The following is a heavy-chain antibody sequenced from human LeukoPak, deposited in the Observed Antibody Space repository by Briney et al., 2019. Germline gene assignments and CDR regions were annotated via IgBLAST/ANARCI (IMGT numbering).Heavy chain of an antibody. J-gene: IGHJ6*03. V-gene: IGHV4-59*01. CDR2: IYYSGST. CDR3: ARVDYCYYYMDV. Sequence: SETLSLTCTVSGGSISSYYWSWIRQPPGKGLEWIGYIYYSGSTNYNPSLKSRVTISVDTSKNQFSLKLSSVTAADTAVYYCARVDYCYYYMDVWGKGTTVTVSS. CDR1: GGSISSYY.